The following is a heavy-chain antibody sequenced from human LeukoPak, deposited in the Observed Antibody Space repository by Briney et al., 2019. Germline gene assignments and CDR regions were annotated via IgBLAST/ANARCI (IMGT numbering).Heavy chain of an antibody. V-gene: IGHV3-21*01. Sequence: NPGGSLRLSCAASGFTFSSYSMNWVRQAPGKGLEWVSSISSSSSYIYYADSVKGRFTISRDNAKNSLYLQMNSLRAEDTAVYYCARERNRIQLWLPDYWGQGTLVTVSS. CDR2: ISSSSSYI. D-gene: IGHD5-18*01. CDR3: ARERNRIQLWLPDY. CDR1: GFTFSSYS. J-gene: IGHJ4*02.